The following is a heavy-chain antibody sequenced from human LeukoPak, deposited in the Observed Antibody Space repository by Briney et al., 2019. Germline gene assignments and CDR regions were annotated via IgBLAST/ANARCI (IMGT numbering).Heavy chain of an antibody. V-gene: IGHV4-4*09. D-gene: IGHD3-10*02. CDR3: ARHVSTSESENFGC. CDR2: IYTSGST. CDR1: GGSISDSY. J-gene: IGHJ4*02. Sequence: PSETLSLTCTVSGGSISDSYWSWIRQPPGKGLEWIGYIYTSGSTNYNPSLRSRVTMSVATSKDQFSLRLSSVTAADTAVYYCARHVSTSESENFGCWGQGTLATVSS.